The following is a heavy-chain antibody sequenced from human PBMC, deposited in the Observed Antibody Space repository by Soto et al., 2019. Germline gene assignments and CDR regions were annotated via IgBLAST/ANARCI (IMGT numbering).Heavy chain of an antibody. CDR1: GFSLSTSGMC. Sequence: SGPTLVNPTQTLTLTCTFSGFSLSTSGMCVSWIRQPPGKALEWLARIDWDDDKYYNTSLKTRLTISKDTSRNQVVLTMTNMDPVDTATYYCARIPLLDGSSYYGMDVWGQGTTVTVSS. V-gene: IGHV2-70*11. D-gene: IGHD3-10*01. CDR3: ARIPLLDGSSYYGMDV. J-gene: IGHJ6*02. CDR2: IDWDDDK.